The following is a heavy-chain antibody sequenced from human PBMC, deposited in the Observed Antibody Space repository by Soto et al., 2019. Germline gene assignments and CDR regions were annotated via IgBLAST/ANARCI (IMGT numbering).Heavy chain of an antibody. D-gene: IGHD4-17*01. CDR3: ATWTSDYVPYYYYGMDV. CDR1: GGSIISYY. CDR2: IYYSGST. J-gene: IGHJ6*02. Sequence: SETLSLTCTVSGGSIISYYWSWIRQPPWKGLEWIGYIYYSGSTNYNPSLKSRVTISVDTSKNQFSLKLSSVSAADTAVYYCATWTSDYVPYYYYGMDVWGQGTTVTVSS. V-gene: IGHV4-59*01.